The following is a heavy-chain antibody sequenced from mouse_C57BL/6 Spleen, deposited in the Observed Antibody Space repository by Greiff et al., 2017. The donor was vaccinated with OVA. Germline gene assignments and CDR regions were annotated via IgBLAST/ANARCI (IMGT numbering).Heavy chain of an antibody. Sequence: DVMLVESGGGLVKPGGSLKLSCAASGFTSSDYGMHWVRQAPEKGLEWVAYISSGSSTIYYADTVKGRFTISRDNAKNTLFLQMTSLRSEDTAMYYCARKESNWEYFDYWGQGTTLTVSS. V-gene: IGHV5-17*01. D-gene: IGHD4-1*01. CDR3: ARKESNWEYFDY. CDR2: ISSGSSTI. CDR1: GFTSSDYG. J-gene: IGHJ2*01.